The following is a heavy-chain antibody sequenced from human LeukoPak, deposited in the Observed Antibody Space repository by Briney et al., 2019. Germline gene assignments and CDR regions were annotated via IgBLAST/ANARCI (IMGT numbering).Heavy chain of an antibody. CDR3: ARDSSSGWTLDY. CDR2: IWYDGSNK. D-gene: IGHD6-19*01. CDR1: GFTFSSCG. Sequence: PGGSLILSCAASGFTFSSCGMHWVRQAPGKGLEWVAVIWYDGSNKYYADSVKGRFTISRDNSKNTLYLQMNSLRAEDTAVYYCARDSSSGWTLDYWGQGTLVTVSS. J-gene: IGHJ4*02. V-gene: IGHV3-33*01.